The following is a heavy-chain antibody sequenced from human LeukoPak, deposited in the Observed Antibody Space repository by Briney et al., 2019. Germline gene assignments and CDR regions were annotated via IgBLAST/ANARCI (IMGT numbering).Heavy chain of an antibody. Sequence: GGSLRLSCAASGFTFSSYWMHWVRQAPGKGLVWVSRINSDGSSTNQADSVKGRFTISRGNAKKALYLQMNSLRVEDTAVYFCARDTATGLDVWGQGTTVTVSS. D-gene: IGHD2-21*02. CDR2: INSDGSST. J-gene: IGHJ6*02. CDR3: ARDTATGLDV. CDR1: GFTFSSYW. V-gene: IGHV3-74*01.